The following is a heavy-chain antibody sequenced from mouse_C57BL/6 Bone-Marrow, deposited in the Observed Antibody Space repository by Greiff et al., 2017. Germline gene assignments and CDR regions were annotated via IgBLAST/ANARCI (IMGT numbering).Heavy chain of an antibody. J-gene: IGHJ4*01. CDR2: ISAGDSYT. D-gene: IGHD1-3*01. CDR1: GFNFSSYA. V-gene: IGHV5-4*03. CDR3: ARAKLSYSMDY. Sequence: EVKLVESGGGLVKPGGSLKLSCAASGFNFSSYAMYWVRQTPEKRLEWVATISAGDSYTYYPDNVKGRFTISRYNAKNNLYLQMSHLKSEDTAMYYCARAKLSYSMDYWGQGTSVTVSS.